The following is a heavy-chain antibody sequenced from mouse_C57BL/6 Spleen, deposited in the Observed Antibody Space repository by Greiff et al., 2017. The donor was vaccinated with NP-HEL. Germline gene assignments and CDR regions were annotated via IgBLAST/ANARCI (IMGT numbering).Heavy chain of an antibody. V-gene: IGHV5-17*01. D-gene: IGHD2-4*01. CDR3: ARMYYDYDDAMDY. CDR2: ISSGSSTI. Sequence: EVQRVESGGGLVKPGGSLKLSCAASGFTFSDYGMHWVRQAPEKGLEWVAYISSGSSTIYYADTVKGRFTISRDNAKNTLFLQMTSLRSEDTAMYYCARMYYDYDDAMDYWGQGTSATVSS. J-gene: IGHJ4*01. CDR1: GFTFSDYG.